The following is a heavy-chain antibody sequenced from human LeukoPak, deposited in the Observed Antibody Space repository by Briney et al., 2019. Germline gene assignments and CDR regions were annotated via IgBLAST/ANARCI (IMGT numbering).Heavy chain of an antibody. CDR2: ISGSGGGP. V-gene: IGHV3-23*01. CDR3: ARDRDGTGNYPLDY. Sequence: QPGRSLSLSCAASGFTFSKYAISWVRQAPGKGMEWVSGISGSGGGPYYADSVKGRFTISRDNSKNTLYLQMNSLRAEDTAVYYCARDRDGTGNYPLDYWGQGTLVIVSS. CDR1: GFTFSKYA. J-gene: IGHJ4*02. D-gene: IGHD3-10*01.